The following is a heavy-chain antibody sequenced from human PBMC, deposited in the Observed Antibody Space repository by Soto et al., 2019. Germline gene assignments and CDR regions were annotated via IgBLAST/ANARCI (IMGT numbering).Heavy chain of an antibody. J-gene: IGHJ4*02. D-gene: IGHD1-26*01. CDR1: GGSISTHY. V-gene: IGHV4-59*11. CDR2: IYYSGRT. CDR3: AREWDSGRHDY. Sequence: SETLSLTCTVSGGSISTHYWSWIRQPPGKGLEWIGYIYYSGRTNYNPSLKSRVTISIDTSKNQFSLKLSSVTAADTAVYYCAREWDSGRHDYWGRGTLVTVS.